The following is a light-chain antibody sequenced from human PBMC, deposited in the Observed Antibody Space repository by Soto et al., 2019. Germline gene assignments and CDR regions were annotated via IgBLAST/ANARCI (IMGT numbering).Light chain of an antibody. CDR1: SSDVGGYNY. Sequence: QSALTQPPSASGSPGQSVTISCTGTSSDVGGYNYVSWYQQHPGRPPKLMIYEVTKRPLGVPDRFSGSKSGNTASLTVSGLQAEDEADYYCSSYAGRNNYVFGPGTKLTVL. CDR3: SSYAGRNNYV. CDR2: EVT. J-gene: IGLJ1*01. V-gene: IGLV2-8*01.